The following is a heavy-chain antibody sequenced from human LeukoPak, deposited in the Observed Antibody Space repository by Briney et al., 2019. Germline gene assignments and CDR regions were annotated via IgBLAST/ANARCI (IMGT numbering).Heavy chain of an antibody. CDR1: GGSISRGDYY. Sequence: SETLSLTCTVSGGSISRGDYYWSWIRQPPGKGLEWIGYIYYSGSTYYNPSLKSRVTISVDTSKNQFSLKLSSVTAADTAVYYCAGEGGYCSGGSCPRGGYFDYWGQGTLVTVSS. D-gene: IGHD2-15*01. J-gene: IGHJ4*02. V-gene: IGHV4-30-4*08. CDR2: IYYSGST. CDR3: AGEGGYCSGGSCPRGGYFDY.